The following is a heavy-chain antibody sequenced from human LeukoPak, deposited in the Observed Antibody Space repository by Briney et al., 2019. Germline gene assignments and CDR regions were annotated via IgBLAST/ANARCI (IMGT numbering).Heavy chain of an antibody. D-gene: IGHD6-13*01. CDR3: ARDLSDSSSWYWFDP. J-gene: IGHJ5*02. V-gene: IGHV3-53*01. Sequence: GGSLRLSCAVSGFTVSGNYMGWVRQAPGKGLEWVSVIYSGGSTYYAASVKRRFTICRDHSKNTLYLQMNGLRAEDTAVYYCARDLSDSSSWYWFDPWGQGTLVTVSS. CDR1: GFTVSGNY. CDR2: IYSGGST.